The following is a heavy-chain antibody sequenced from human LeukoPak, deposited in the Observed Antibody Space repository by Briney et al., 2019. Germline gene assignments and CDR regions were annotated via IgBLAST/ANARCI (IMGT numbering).Heavy chain of an antibody. CDR1: GFTLTNYP. D-gene: IGHD5-18*01. V-gene: IGHV3-23*01. CDR2: MSARGGGS. J-gene: IGHJ4*02. CDR3: ARGGYSYGDYFDY. Sequence: GGSLRLSCAASGFTLTNYPMSWVRQAPGRGLEWVSSMSARGGGSYYADSVKGRFTISRDSSKNTLYLQMNSLRAEDTAVYYCARGGYSYGDYFDYWGQGTLVTVSS.